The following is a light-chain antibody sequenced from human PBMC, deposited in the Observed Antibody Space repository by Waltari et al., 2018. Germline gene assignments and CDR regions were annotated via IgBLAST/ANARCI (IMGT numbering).Light chain of an antibody. V-gene: IGLV2-23*02. Sequence: QSALTQPAYVSGTPGPSITISCSGHTSDVGHYALLSLYQQHPGEAPKLLICEVFKRPPDTSSRFSGAKSGSTASLTISGLQPEDEADYYCCSYAGRGTYVFGSGTKVTVL. CDR1: TSDVGHYAL. CDR2: EVF. J-gene: IGLJ1*01. CDR3: CSYAGRGTYV.